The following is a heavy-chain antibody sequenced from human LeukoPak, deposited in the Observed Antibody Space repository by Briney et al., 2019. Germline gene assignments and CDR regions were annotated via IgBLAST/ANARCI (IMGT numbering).Heavy chain of an antibody. Sequence: ASVKVSCKASGYTFTSYSISWVRQAPGQGLEWMGWISAYNGNTNYAQKLQGRVTMTTDTSTSTAYMELRSLRSDDTAVYYCARDRRITMIVVNRYGPDYWGQGTLVTVSS. D-gene: IGHD3-22*01. V-gene: IGHV1-18*01. CDR2: ISAYNGNT. CDR3: ARDRRITMIVVNRYGPDY. CDR1: GYTFTSYS. J-gene: IGHJ4*02.